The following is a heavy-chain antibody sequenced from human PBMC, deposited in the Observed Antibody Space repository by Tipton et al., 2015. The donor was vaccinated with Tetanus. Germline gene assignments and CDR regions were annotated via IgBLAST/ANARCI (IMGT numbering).Heavy chain of an antibody. CDR2: IYTRGST. CDR1: GGSISSDY. CDR3: ARDGQPGYFYGMDV. Sequence: TLSLTCAVSGGSISSDYRSWIRQPAGKGLERIGRIYTRGSTNYNPSLKSRVTMSVDTSKTQFSLKLSSVTAADTAIYYCARDGQPGYFYGMDVWGQGTTVTVSS. J-gene: IGHJ6*02. V-gene: IGHV4-4*07. D-gene: IGHD2-21*01.